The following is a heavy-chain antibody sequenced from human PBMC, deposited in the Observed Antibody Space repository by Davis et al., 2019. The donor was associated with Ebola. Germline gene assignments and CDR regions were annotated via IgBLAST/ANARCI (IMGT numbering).Heavy chain of an antibody. CDR3: ARIWFGAIPAAY. Sequence: MPSETLSLTCTVSGGSISSGDYYWSWIRQPPGKGLEWIGYIYYSGSTYYNPSLKSRVTISVDTSKNQFSLKLSSVTAADTAVYYCARIWFGAIPAAYWGQGTLVTVSS. V-gene: IGHV4-30-4*01. CDR1: GGSISSGDYY. D-gene: IGHD3-10*01. J-gene: IGHJ4*02. CDR2: IYYSGST.